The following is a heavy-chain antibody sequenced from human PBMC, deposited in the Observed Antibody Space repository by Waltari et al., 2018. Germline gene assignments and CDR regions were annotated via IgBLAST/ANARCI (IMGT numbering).Heavy chain of an antibody. CDR3: ARALRLGELSPDYYFDY. Sequence: QVQLQESGPGLVKPSETLSLTCAVSGYSISSGYYWGWIRQPPGKGLEWIGSIYHSGSTYYNPSLKSRVTISVDTSKNQFSLKLSSVTAADTAVYYCARALRLGELSPDYYFDYWGQGTLVTVSS. J-gene: IGHJ4*02. V-gene: IGHV4-38-2*01. D-gene: IGHD3-16*02. CDR2: IYHSGST. CDR1: GYSISSGYY.